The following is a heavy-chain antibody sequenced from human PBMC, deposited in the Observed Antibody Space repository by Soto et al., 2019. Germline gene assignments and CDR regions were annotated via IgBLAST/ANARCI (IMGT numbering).Heavy chain of an antibody. CDR3: ARDRASSGWSPDAFAI. CDR1: GGSISSYY. V-gene: IGHV4-59*01. Sequence: PSETLSLTCTVSGGSISSYYWSWIRQPPGKGLEWIGYIYYSGSTNYNPSLRSRVTISVDTSKNQFSLKLSSVTAADTAVYYCARDRASSGWSPDAFAIWGQGTMVTFS. CDR2: IYYSGST. D-gene: IGHD6-19*01. J-gene: IGHJ3*02.